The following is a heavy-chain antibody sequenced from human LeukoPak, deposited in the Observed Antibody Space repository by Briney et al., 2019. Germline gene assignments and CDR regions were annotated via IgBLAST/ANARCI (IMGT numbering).Heavy chain of an antibody. CDR3: ARSIAAAGTAFDY. Sequence: GGSLRLSCAASGFTFSTYWMGWVRQAPGKGLQWVAIISQDENKQYHVESVKGRFTISRDNAKNSLYLQMNSLRDEDTAVYYCARSIAAAGTAFDYWGQGTLVTVSS. D-gene: IGHD6-13*01. CDR2: ISQDENKQ. CDR1: GFTFSTYW. J-gene: IGHJ4*02. V-gene: IGHV3-7*01.